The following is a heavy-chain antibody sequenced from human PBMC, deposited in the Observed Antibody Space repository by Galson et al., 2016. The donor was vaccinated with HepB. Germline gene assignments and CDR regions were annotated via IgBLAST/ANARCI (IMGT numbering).Heavy chain of an antibody. CDR3: ARHLGTPVVKWFDP. V-gene: IGHV4-39*01. J-gene: IGHJ5*02. D-gene: IGHD2-21*01. CDR1: GASINSSPYF. CDR2: IFHTGTT. Sequence: ETLSLTCTVSGASINSSPYFWGWIRQPPGKGLEWIGTIFHTGTTYYNPSLQSRVTISVDTSKNQFSLNLISVTAADTAMYYCARHLGTPVVKWFDPWGQGTLVSVSS.